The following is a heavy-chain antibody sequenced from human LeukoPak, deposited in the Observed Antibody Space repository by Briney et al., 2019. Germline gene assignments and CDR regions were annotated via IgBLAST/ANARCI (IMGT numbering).Heavy chain of an antibody. CDR3: ARGSGYNDYVWGSYRYYFDY. CDR1: GGSFSGYY. CDR2: INHSGST. J-gene: IGHJ4*02. D-gene: IGHD3-16*02. V-gene: IGHV4-34*01. Sequence: SETLSLTCAVHGGSFSGYYWSWIRQPPGKGLEWIGEINHSGSTNYNPSLKSRVTISVDTSKNQFSLKLSSVTAADTAVYYCARGSGYNDYVWGSYRYYFDYWGQGTLVTVSS.